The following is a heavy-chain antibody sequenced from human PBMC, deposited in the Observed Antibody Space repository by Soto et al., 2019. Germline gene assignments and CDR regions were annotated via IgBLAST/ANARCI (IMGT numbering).Heavy chain of an antibody. CDR1: GYTFTTYG. Sequence: QVQLVQSGAEVRKPGASVKVSCKASGYTFTTYGISWVRQAPGQGLEWMGWISGYNGHTKYAQKYQGSVHMTTDTSTSTGYLDLRSLRSDDTAVYYCAREAEMPYDYYGLDVWAQGTTVTVSS. CDR3: AREAEMPYDYYGLDV. CDR2: ISGYNGHT. V-gene: IGHV1-18*01. D-gene: IGHD2-2*01. J-gene: IGHJ6*02.